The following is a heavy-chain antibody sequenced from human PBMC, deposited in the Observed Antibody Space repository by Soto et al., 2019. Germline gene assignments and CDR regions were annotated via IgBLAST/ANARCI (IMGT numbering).Heavy chain of an antibody. V-gene: IGHV3-21*01. Sequence: PGGSLRLACEASGFTFSRVSMNWVRQMPGKGLEWVASISSGSSDTWYADSVKGRFIISRDNAQNSLFLQMNTLRPEDTAMYYCARVAYWGPGTQVTVSS. J-gene: IGHJ4*02. CDR3: ARVAY. CDR2: ISSGSSDT. CDR1: GFTFSRVS.